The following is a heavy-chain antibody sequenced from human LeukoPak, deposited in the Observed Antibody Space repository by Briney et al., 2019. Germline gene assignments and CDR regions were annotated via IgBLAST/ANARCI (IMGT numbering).Heavy chain of an antibody. V-gene: IGHV3-23*01. Sequence: GGSLRLSCAASGFTFSSYAMSWVRQAPGKGLEWVSAISGSGGSTYYADSVKGRFTISRDNSKNTLYLQMNSLRAEDTAVYYCAKDLEYSRGRGGSFDYWGQGTLVAVSS. CDR3: AKDLEYSRGRGGSFDY. CDR1: GFTFSSYA. CDR2: ISGSGGST. D-gene: IGHD6-6*01. J-gene: IGHJ4*02.